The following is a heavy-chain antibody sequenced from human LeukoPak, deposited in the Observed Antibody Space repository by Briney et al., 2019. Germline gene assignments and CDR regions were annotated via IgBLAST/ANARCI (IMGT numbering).Heavy chain of an antibody. V-gene: IGHV4-4*07. CDR3: ARASTFGRAFDY. CDR2: IQTSGSA. CDR1: GGSISGYY. D-gene: IGHD2-2*01. Sequence: SETLSLTCTVSGGSISGYYWSWIRQPAGKGLEWIGRIQTSGSANYNPSLKSRLTMSVDTSKNQFSLNLNSVTAADTAVYYCARASTFGRAFDYWGQGTLVTVSS. J-gene: IGHJ4*02.